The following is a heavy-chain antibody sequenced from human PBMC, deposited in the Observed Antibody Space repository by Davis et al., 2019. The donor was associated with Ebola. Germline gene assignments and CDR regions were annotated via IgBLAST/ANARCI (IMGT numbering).Heavy chain of an antibody. Sequence: GESLKISCAASGFTFSSYSMNWVRQAPGKGLEWVSYISSSSSTIYYADSVKGRFIISRDNAKNSLYLQMNSLRAEDTAVYYCARDENYYGSGSYYYAFDIWGQGTMVTVSS. CDR1: GFTFSSYS. J-gene: IGHJ3*02. CDR3: ARDENYYGSGSYYYAFDI. CDR2: ISSSSSTI. V-gene: IGHV3-48*01. D-gene: IGHD3-10*01.